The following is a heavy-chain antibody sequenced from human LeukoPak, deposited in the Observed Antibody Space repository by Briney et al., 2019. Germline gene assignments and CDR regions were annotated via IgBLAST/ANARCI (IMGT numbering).Heavy chain of an antibody. V-gene: IGHV3-23*01. CDR2: ISGSGGST. J-gene: IGHJ4*02. Sequence: GGSLRLSCAASGFTFSSYAMSWVRQAPGKGLEWVSAISGSGGSTYYADSVKGRFTISRDNSKNTLYLQMNSLRAEDTAVYYCAKRYCSGGSCYMGSDYWGQGTLVTVSP. CDR3: AKRYCSGGSCYMGSDY. CDR1: GFTFSSYA. D-gene: IGHD2-15*01.